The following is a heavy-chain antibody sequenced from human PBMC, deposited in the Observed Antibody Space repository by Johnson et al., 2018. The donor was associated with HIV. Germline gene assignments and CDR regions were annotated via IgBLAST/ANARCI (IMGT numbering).Heavy chain of an antibody. CDR3: AREGLWWGAFDI. CDR2: IYSGGST. J-gene: IGHJ3*02. Sequence: EVQLVESGGGVVRPGGSLRLSCAASGFTVSSNYMSWVRQAPGKGLEWVSVIYSGGSTYYADSVKGRFTISRDNSKNTLYLQMNSLIAEDTAVYYCAREGLWWGAFDIWGQGTMVTVSS. D-gene: IGHD2-21*01. V-gene: IGHV3-66*01. CDR1: GFTVSSNY.